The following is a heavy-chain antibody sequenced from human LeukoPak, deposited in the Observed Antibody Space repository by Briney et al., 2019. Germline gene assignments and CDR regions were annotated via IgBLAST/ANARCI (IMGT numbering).Heavy chain of an antibody. CDR3: ARGNDYYDSSGYYY. J-gene: IGHJ4*02. Sequence: SGGSLRLSCAASGFTFSSYAMHWVRQAPGKGLEWVAVISYDGSNKYYADSVKGRFTISRDNSKNTLYLQMNSLRAEDTAVYYCARGNDYYDSSGYYYWGQGTLVTVSS. D-gene: IGHD3-22*01. CDR1: GFTFSSYA. CDR2: ISYDGSNK. V-gene: IGHV3-30*04.